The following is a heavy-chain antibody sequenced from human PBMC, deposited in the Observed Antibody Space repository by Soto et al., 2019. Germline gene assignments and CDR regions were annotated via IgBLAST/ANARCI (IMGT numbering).Heavy chain of an antibody. V-gene: IGHV6-1*01. CDR3: ARDPPDFNSGFDS. Sequence: SQTLSLPCAICGDSVSNNGATCSFIRQSPSRGLEWLGRAYYRSRWQYDYATSVRSRITINPDTSKNQFSLQLSSVTPEDTAVYYCARDPPDFNSGFDSWGQGSLVTVSS. CDR1: GDSVSNNGAT. D-gene: IGHD1-26*01. J-gene: IGHJ4*02. CDR2: AYYRSRWQY.